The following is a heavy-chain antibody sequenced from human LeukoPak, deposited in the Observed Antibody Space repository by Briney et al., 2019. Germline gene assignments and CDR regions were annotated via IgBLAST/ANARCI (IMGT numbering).Heavy chain of an antibody. J-gene: IGHJ4*02. D-gene: IGHD4-17*01. CDR3: ARDSISYGDYVAFDY. CDR2: IYIGAST. Sequence: GGSLRLSCAVSGFTVSSTNMSWVRQAPGKGLEWVSVIYIGASTYYADSVKGTFTISRDNSKNTLYLQMNSLRAEDTAVYYCARDSISYGDYVAFDYWGQGTLVIVSS. CDR1: GFTVSSTN. V-gene: IGHV3-66*01.